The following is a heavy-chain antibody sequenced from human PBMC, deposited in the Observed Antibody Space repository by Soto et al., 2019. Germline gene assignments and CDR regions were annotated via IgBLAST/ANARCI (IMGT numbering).Heavy chain of an antibody. J-gene: IGHJ4*02. Sequence: GASVKVSCKASGYIFTNYGISWVRQAPGQGLEWMGWISAYKGNTNYAQKFQGRVTLTTDTSTSTASMELRSLRSDDTAVYYCARDLNRVFDEDFRGTPAYWGQGSQVTVSS. CDR3: ARDLNRVFDEDFRGTPAY. CDR1: GYIFTNYG. D-gene: IGHD1-1*01. V-gene: IGHV1-18*01. CDR2: ISAYKGNT.